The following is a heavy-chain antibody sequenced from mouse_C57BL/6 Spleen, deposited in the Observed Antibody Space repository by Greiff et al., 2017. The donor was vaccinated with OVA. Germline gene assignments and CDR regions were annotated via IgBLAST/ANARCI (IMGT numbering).Heavy chain of an antibody. CDR1: GYTFTDYY. J-gene: IGHJ2*01. D-gene: IGHD2-4*01. CDR2: INPNNGGT. V-gene: IGHV1-26*01. Sequence: EVQLQQSGPELVKPGASVKISCKASGYTFTDYYMNWVKQSHGKSLEWIGDINPNNGGTSYNQQFKGKATLTVDKSSSTAYMELRSLTSEDSAVYYCARSGGLRRFFDDWGQGTTLTVSS. CDR3: ARSGGLRRFFDD.